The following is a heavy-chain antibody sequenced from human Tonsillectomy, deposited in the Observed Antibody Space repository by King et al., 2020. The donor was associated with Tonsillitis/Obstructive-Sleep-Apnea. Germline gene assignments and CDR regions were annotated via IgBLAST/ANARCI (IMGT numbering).Heavy chain of an antibody. V-gene: IGHV1-2*04. J-gene: IGHJ5*02. CDR3: ARGYCSSTSCQGGGWFDP. Sequence: EQLVQSGAEVKKPGASVKVSCKASGYTFTGYYMHWVRQAPGQGLEWMGWINPNSGGTNYAQKFQGWVTMTRDTSISTAYMELSRLRSDDTAVYYVARGYCSSTSCQGGGWFDPWGQGTLVTVSS. D-gene: IGHD2-2*01. CDR1: GYTFTGYY. CDR2: INPNSGGT.